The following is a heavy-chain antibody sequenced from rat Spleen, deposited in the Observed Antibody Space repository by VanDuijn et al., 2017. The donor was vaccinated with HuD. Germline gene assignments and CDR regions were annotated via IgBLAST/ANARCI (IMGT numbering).Heavy chain of an antibody. CDR3: ARHRENWEGVLYWYFDF. V-gene: IGHV5S23*01. CDR2: ITNSGGST. CDR1: GFTFSNYY. Sequence: EVQLVESGGGLVQPGRSLKLSCAASGFTFSNYYMAWVRQAPTKGLEWVASITNSGGSTYYRDSVKGRFTISRDNAKSTLYLQMDSLRSEDTATYYCARHRENWEGVLYWYFDFWGPGTMVTVSS. J-gene: IGHJ1*01. D-gene: IGHD5-1*01.